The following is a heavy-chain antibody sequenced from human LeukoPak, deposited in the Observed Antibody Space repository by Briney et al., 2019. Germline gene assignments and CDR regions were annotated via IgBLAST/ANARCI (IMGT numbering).Heavy chain of an antibody. D-gene: IGHD1-26*01. J-gene: IGHJ3*02. CDR1: GGSFSGYY. Sequence: SETLSLTCAVYGGSFSGYYWSWIRQPPGKGLEWIGEINHSGSTNYNPSLKSRVTISVDTSKNQFSLKLSSVTAADTAVYYCARDRSSVGATGDAFDIWGQGTMVTVSS. CDR3: ARDRSSVGATGDAFDI. CDR2: INHSGST. V-gene: IGHV4-34*01.